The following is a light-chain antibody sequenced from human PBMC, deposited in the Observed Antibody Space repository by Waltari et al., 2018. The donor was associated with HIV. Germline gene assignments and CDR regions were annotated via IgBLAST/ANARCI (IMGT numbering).Light chain of an antibody. Sequence: DIHITQSPSTVSASVGDRVIIPCRASQNINSWLAWYQQTPGKPPRFLIYQASTLERGVPSRFSGSGSGTLFTLTINNLQPVDFGTYYCQQYHSYPVTFGGGTKVEIK. CDR3: QQYHSYPVT. CDR2: QAS. J-gene: IGKJ4*01. CDR1: QNINSW. V-gene: IGKV1-5*01.